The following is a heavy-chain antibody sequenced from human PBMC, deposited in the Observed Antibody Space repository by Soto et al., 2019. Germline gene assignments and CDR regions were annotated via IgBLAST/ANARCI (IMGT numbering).Heavy chain of an antibody. D-gene: IGHD6-19*01. CDR2: ISGSGGTT. V-gene: IGHV3-23*01. CDR1: GFTFSSYA. CDR3: AKTANGWFSAFDI. J-gene: IGHJ3*02. Sequence: EVQLLESGGGLVQPGGSLRLSCAASGFTFSSYAMSWVRQAPGKGLVWVSAISGSGGTTYYADSVKGRFTSSRDNSKKTLYLQMNSLRAEDTAVYYCAKTANGWFSAFDIWGQGTMVTVSS.